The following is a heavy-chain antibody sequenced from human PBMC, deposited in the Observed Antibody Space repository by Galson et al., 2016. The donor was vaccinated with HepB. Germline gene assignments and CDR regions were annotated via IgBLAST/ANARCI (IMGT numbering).Heavy chain of an antibody. CDR1: GDSLIHYY. V-gene: IGHV4-59*01. D-gene: IGHD1-1*01. J-gene: IGHJ4*02. Sequence: TLSLTCTVSGDSLIHYYWGWIRQPPGKGLEWIGHIYYNGHTNYNLSLTSRLSMSVDTSNNQFSLKLSSVTAAATAVYYCGRWNEGLDYWGQGTLVTVSS. CDR2: IYYNGHT. CDR3: GRWNEGLDY.